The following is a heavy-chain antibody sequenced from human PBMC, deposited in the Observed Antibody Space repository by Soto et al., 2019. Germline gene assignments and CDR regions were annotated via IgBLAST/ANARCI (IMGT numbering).Heavy chain of an antibody. D-gene: IGHD6-19*01. CDR2: ISYDEINK. CDR3: AKGGRQWLVTSDFNY. CDR1: GFTFSSYG. V-gene: IGHV3-30*18. J-gene: IGHJ4*02. Sequence: GGSLRLSCAASGFTFSSYGMHWVRQAPGKGLEWVAIISYDEINKYYADSVKGRFTISRDNSKNTLYLQMNSLRAEDTAVYYCAKGGRQWLVTSDFNYWGQGALVTVSS.